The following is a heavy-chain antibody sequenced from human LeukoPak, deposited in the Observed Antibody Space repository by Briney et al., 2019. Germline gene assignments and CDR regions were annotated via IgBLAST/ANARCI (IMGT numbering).Heavy chain of an antibody. V-gene: IGHV4-59*12. J-gene: IGHJ3*02. CDR1: GGSISSYY. CDR2: IYYSGST. CDR3: VRSCRILDIVATIRARLGGNGFDI. Sequence: SETLSLTCTVSGGSISSYYWSWIRQPPGKGLEWIGYIYYSGSTNYNPSLKSRVTISVDTSKNQFSLKLSSVTAADKAVYYCVRSCRILDIVATIRARLGGNGFDIWGQGTMVTVSS. D-gene: IGHD5-12*01.